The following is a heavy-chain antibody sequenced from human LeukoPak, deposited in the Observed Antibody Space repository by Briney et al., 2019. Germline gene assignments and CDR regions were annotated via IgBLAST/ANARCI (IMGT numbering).Heavy chain of an antibody. CDR1: GGSFSGYY. CDR3: ARGRPYYYGSGKNWFDP. J-gene: IGHJ5*02. D-gene: IGHD3-10*01. CDR2: INHSGST. V-gene: IGHV4-34*01. Sequence: SETLSLTCAVYGGSFSGYYWSWIRRPPGKGLEWIGEINHSGSTNYNPSLKSRVTISVDTSKNQFSLKLSSVTAADTAVYYCARGRPYYYGSGKNWFDPWGQGTLVTVSS.